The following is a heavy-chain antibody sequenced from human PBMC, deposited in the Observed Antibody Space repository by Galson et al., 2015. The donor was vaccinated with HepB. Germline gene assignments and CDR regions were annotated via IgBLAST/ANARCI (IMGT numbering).Heavy chain of an antibody. CDR1: GGSISSGDYS. Sequence: TLSLTCAVSGGSISSGDYSWSWIRQPPGKGLEWIGYIYHSGSTYYNPSLKSRVTISVDRSKNHFSLKLTSVTAADTAVYYCARVAVDFDYWGQGTLVTVSS. CDR2: IYHSGST. J-gene: IGHJ4*02. CDR3: ARVAVDFDY. D-gene: IGHD2-15*01. V-gene: IGHV4-30-2*01.